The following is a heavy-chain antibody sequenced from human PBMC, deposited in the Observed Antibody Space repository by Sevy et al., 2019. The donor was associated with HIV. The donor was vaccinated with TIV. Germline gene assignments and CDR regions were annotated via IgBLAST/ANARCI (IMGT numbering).Heavy chain of an antibody. V-gene: IGHV3-30*02. D-gene: IGHD4-17*01. CDR3: AKPTRPESYGHGGAFDI. CDR1: GFTFSSYG. CDR2: IRYDGSNK. Sequence: GESLKISCAASGFTFSSYGMHWVRQAPGKGLEWVAFIRYDGSNKYYADSVKGRFTISRDNSKNTLYLQMNSLRAEDTAVYYCAKPTRPESYGHGGAFDIWGQGTMVTVSS. J-gene: IGHJ3*02.